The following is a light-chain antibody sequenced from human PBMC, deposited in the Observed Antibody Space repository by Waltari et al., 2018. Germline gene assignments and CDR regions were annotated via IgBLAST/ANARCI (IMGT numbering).Light chain of an antibody. CDR2: YDD. V-gene: IGLV1-36*01. Sequence: QSVLTQPPSVSEAPRQRVTISCSGSSSNIGTNAVNWYQQLQGKAPKLLIYYDDLLPSGVSDRFSGSKSGTSASLAISGLQSEDEADYYCAAWDDSLNGWVFGGGTKLTVL. CDR1: SSNIGTNA. J-gene: IGLJ3*02. CDR3: AAWDDSLNGWV.